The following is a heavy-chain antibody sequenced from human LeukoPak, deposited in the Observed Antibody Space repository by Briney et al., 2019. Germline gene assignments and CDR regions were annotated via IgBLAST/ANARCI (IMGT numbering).Heavy chain of an antibody. CDR1: GYTFTDYY. D-gene: IGHD7-27*01. V-gene: IGHV1-2*02. CDR3: VRAGELDY. Sequence: ASVKVSCKASGYTFTDYYMNWVRQALGQGLEWMGWINPKGGGTKYAQKFQGRVTMTRDTSITTAYMELTILSSDDTAVFYCVRAGELDYWGQGTLVTVSS. J-gene: IGHJ4*02. CDR2: INPKGGGT.